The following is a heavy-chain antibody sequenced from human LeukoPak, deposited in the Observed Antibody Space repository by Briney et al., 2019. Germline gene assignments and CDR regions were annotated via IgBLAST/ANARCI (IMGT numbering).Heavy chain of an antibody. D-gene: IGHD3-22*01. CDR2: IIPIFGTA. CDR3: ARDWGYYDSSGYYYQYFDY. V-gene: IGHV1-69*13. J-gene: IGHJ4*02. Sequence: SVKVSCKASGGTFSSYAISWVRQAPGQGLEWMGGIIPIFGTANYAQKFQGRVTITADESTSTAYMELSSLRSEDTAVYYCARDWGYYDSSGYYYQYFDYWGQGTLVTVSS. CDR1: GGTFSSYA.